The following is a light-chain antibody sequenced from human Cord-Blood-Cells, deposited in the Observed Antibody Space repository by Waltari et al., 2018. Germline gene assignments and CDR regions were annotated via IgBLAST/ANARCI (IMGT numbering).Light chain of an antibody. V-gene: IGKV1-9*01. CDR1: QGISSY. CDR3: QQLNSYPLT. CDR2: AAS. J-gene: IGKJ4*01. Sequence: DIQLTQSPSFLSASVGDRVTITCRASQGISSYLAWYQHKPGKAPKLLIYAASTVQSGVPSRFSGSGSGTEFTLTISSLQPEDFATYYCQQLNSYPLTFGGGTKVEIK.